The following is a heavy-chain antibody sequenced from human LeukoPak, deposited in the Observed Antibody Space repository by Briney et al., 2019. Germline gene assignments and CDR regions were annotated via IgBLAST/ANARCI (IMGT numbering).Heavy chain of an antibody. J-gene: IGHJ4*02. Sequence: ASVKVSCKASGYTLTGYYMHWVRQAPGQGLEWMGWINPNSGGTNYAQKFQGRVTMTRDTSISTAYMELSRLRSDDTAVYYCARARRYSSGFFDYWGQGTLVTVSS. V-gene: IGHV1-2*02. CDR1: GYTLTGYY. CDR3: ARARRYSSGFFDY. CDR2: INPNSGGT. D-gene: IGHD6-19*01.